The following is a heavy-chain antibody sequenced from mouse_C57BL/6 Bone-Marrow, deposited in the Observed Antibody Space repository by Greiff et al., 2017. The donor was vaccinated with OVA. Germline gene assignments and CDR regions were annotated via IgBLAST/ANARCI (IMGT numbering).Heavy chain of an antibody. CDR2: IDPSDSYT. Sequence: QVQLQQPGAELVKPGASVKLSCKASGYTFTSYWMQWVKQRPGQGLEWIGEIDPSDSYTNYNQKFKGKATLTVDTSSSTAYMQLSSLTSEDSAVYYCARGEGLRRVPFAYWGQGTLVTVSA. J-gene: IGHJ3*01. D-gene: IGHD2-4*01. CDR1: GYTFTSYW. CDR3: ARGEGLRRVPFAY. V-gene: IGHV1-50*01.